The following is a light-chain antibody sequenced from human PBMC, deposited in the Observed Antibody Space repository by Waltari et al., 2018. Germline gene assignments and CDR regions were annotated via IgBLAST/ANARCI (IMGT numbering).Light chain of an antibody. CDR1: SLRSSF. V-gene: IGLV3-19*01. Sequence: SSELTQDPAVSVALGQTVRITCQGDSLRSSFASWYQQKPGQAPVLVMYGKNIRPSGIPDRISGSRSGNTASLTITGTQAEDEADYYCNSRDTNNHWVFGGGTKLTVL. CDR3: NSRDTNNHWV. J-gene: IGLJ3*02. CDR2: GKN.